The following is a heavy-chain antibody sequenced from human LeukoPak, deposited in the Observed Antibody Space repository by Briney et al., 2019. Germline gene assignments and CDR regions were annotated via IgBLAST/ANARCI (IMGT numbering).Heavy chain of an antibody. CDR2: IYYSGST. CDR3: AGARVYYGPVDY. V-gene: IGHV4-39*07. CDR1: GGSISSSSYY. Sequence: PSETLSLTCTVSGGSISSSSYYWGWIRQPPGKGLEWIGSIYYSGSTYYNPSLKSRVTISVDTFKNQFSLKLSSVTAADTAVYYCAGARVYYGPVDYWGQGTLVTVSS. D-gene: IGHD3-10*01. J-gene: IGHJ4*02.